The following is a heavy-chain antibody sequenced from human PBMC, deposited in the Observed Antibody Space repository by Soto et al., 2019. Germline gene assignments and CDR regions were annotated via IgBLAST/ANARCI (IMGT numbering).Heavy chain of an antibody. CDR3: ARELPMGYDFWSGDDY. D-gene: IGHD3-3*01. V-gene: IGHV1-69*08. J-gene: IGHJ4*02. CDR2: IIPILGIA. Sequence: QVQLVQSGAEVKKPGSSVKVSCKASGGTFSSYTISWVRQAPGQGLEWMGRIIPILGIANYAQKFQGRVTITADKSTSTGYMELSSLSSEDTAVYDCARELPMGYDFWSGDDYWGQGSLVTVSS. CDR1: GGTFSSYT.